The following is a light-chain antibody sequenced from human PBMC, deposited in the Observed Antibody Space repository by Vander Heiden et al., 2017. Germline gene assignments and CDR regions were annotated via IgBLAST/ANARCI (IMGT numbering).Light chain of an antibody. V-gene: IGLV2-8*01. CDR1: SSDVGGYKY. CDR2: EVN. Sequence: SALTQPPSESGYPGQSVTISCPGTSSDVGGYKYVSWYQQHPGKAPKLIIFEVNKRPSGVPDRYSGSKSGNTASLTVSGLQTEDEANYYCSSVAGSTNLGAFGTGTKVTVL. J-gene: IGLJ1*01. CDR3: SSVAGSTNLGA.